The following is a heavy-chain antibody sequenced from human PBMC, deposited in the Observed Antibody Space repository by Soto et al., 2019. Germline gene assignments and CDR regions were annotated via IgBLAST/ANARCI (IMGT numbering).Heavy chain of an antibody. CDR3: ARMYSSGSGWFHP. CDR1: GYPITAGGYY. V-gene: IGHV4-31*03. J-gene: IGHJ5*02. D-gene: IGHD6-19*01. Sequence: SETLSLTCFVSGYPITAGGYYWSWIRHHPGKGLEWIGSFYSSGSIIYNPSLRSRVSISGDTSSNQFSMSLTSVTAADTARYYCARMYSSGSGWFHPWGQGTLVTVSS. CDR2: FYSSGSI.